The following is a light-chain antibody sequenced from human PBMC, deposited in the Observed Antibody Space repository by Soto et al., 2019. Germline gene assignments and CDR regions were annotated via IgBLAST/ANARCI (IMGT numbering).Light chain of an antibody. Sequence: EIVLTQSPATLSLSPGERATLSCRASHSISSYLAWYQQKPGQPPRLVIYDASNRATGIPARFSGSGSGTEFTLTISSLQSEDFAVYYCQQYNNWPLLTFGQGTRLEIK. CDR1: HSISSY. CDR2: DAS. CDR3: QQYNNWPLLT. J-gene: IGKJ5*01. V-gene: IGKV3-11*01.